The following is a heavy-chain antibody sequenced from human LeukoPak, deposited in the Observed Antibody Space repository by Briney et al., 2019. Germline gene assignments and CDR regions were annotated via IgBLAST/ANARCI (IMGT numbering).Heavy chain of an antibody. D-gene: IGHD3-3*02. CDR1: VYTFTNFY. CDR3: ARRPINCIIANCYVDY. J-gene: IGHJ4*02. Sequence: ASVTVSCKASVYTFTNFYIHWVRQAPGQGLEWMGWMNPNSGDTSYAREFQDRVTMTRDTSLNTAYMELSRLRSDDTAVYFCARRPINCIIANCYVDYWGQGTLVTVSS. V-gene: IGHV1-2*02. CDR2: MNPNSGDT.